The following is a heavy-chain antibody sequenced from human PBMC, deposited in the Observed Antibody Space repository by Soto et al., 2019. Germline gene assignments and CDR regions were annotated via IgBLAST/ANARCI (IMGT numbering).Heavy chain of an antibody. J-gene: IGHJ6*02. V-gene: IGHV1-18*01. CDR1: GYTFTSYG. CDR3: ARVFVVPAAPSAYYYYYGMDV. Sequence: ASVKVSGKASGYTFTSYGISWVRQAPGQGLEWMGWISAYNGNTNYAQKLQGRVTMTTDTSTSTAYMELRSLRSDDTAVYYCARVFVVPAAPSAYYYYYGMDVWGQGTTVTVSS. D-gene: IGHD2-2*01. CDR2: ISAYNGNT.